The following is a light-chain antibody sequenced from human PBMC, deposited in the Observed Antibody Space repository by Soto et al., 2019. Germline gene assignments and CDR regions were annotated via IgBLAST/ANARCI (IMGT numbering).Light chain of an antibody. J-gene: IGKJ3*01. CDR1: QSVSSN. V-gene: IGKV3-15*01. CDR2: GAS. Sequence: EIVMTQSPATLSVSPGERATLYCRASQSVSSNLAWYQQKPGQAPRLLIFGASSRATGVPARFSGSGSGTEFTLTINCLQSEDFAVYFCQQYDNLPLTFGPGTKVDIK. CDR3: QQYDNLPLT.